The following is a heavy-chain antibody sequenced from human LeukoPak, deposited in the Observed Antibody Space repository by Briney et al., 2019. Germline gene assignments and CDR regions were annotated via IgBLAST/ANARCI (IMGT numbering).Heavy chain of an antibody. V-gene: IGHV1-18*01. CDR2: ISAYNGNT. D-gene: IGHD1-7*01. J-gene: IGHJ3*02. CDR3: ARVRITGTTRGAFDI. CDR1: GYTFTSYG. Sequence: GASVKVSCKASGYTFTSYGISWVRQAPGQGLEWMGWISAYNGNTNYAQKLQGRVTMTTDTSTSTAYMELRSLRSDDTAVYYCARVRITGTTRGAFDIWGQGTTVTVSS.